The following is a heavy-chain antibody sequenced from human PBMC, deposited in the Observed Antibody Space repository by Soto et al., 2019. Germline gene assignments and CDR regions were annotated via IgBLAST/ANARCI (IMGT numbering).Heavy chain of an antibody. D-gene: IGHD2-8*01. V-gene: IGHV3-9*01. CDR3: AKDMNGDYYYGMDV. CDR2: ISWNSGSI. CDR1: GFTFDDYA. Sequence: SLRLSCAASGFTFDDYAMHWVRQAPGKGLEWVSGISWNSGSIGYADSVKGRFTISRDNAKNSLYLQMNSLRAEDTALYYCAKDMNGDYYYGMDVWGQGTTVTVSS. J-gene: IGHJ6*02.